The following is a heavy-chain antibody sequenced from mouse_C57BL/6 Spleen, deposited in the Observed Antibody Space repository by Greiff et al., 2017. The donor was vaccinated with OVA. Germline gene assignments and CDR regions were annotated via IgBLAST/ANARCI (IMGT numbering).Heavy chain of an antibody. CDR2: IDPETGGT. D-gene: IGHD3-1*01. CDR3: TRMGYSAWFAY. V-gene: IGHV1-15*01. CDR1: GYTFTDYE. Sequence: QVQLKESGAELVRPGASVTLSCKASGYTFTDYEMHWVKQTPVHGLEWIGAIDPETGGTAYNQKFKGKAILTADKSSSTAYMELRSLTSEDSAVYYCTRMGYSAWFAYWGQGTLLTVSA. J-gene: IGHJ3*01.